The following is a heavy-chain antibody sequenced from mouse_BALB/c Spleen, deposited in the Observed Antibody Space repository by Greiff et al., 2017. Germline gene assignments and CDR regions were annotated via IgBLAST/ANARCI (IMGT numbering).Heavy chain of an antibody. D-gene: IGHD1-1*01. CDR1: GFTFSSYT. CDR2: ISNGGGST. CDR3: ARHYYGHWYFDV. V-gene: IGHV5-12-2*01. J-gene: IGHJ1*01. Sequence: EVQLVESGGGLVQPGGSLKLSCAASGFTFSSYTMSWVRQTPEKRLEWVAYISNGGGSTYYPDTVKGRFTISRDNAKNTLYLQMSSLKSEDTAMYYCARHYYGHWYFDVWGAGTTVTVSS.